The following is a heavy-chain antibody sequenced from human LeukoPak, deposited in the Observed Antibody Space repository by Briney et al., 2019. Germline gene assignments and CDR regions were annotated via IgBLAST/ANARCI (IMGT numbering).Heavy chain of an antibody. Sequence: GGSLRLSCAASGFSVGNNYVTWVRQPPGKGLEWVSVIYTDGSTYYADSVKGRFIISRDSSKNTLYLQMNSLRAEDTAVYYCTDAVAGWGQGTLGTASS. CDR2: IYTDGST. CDR1: GFSVGNNY. J-gene: IGHJ4*02. D-gene: IGHD4-23*01. V-gene: IGHV3-53*05. CDR3: TDAVAG.